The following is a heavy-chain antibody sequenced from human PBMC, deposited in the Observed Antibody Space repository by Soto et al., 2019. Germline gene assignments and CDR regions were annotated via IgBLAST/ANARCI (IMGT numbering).Heavy chain of an antibody. CDR3: ARSIVVVVAGTGEVDY. J-gene: IGHJ4*02. D-gene: IGHD2-15*01. Sequence: EVQLVESGGGLVQPGGSLRLSCAASGFTLRSYSMNWVRQAPGKGLKWLSYISSSSGTIYYADSVKGRFTISRDNAKNSLYLQMNSLRDEDTAVYYCARSIVVVVAGTGEVDYWGQGTLVTVSS. CDR1: GFTLRSYS. V-gene: IGHV3-48*02. CDR2: ISSSSGTI.